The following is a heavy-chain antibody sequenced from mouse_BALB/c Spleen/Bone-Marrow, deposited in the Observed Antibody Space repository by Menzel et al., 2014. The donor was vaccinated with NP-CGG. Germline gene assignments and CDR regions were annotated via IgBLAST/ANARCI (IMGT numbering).Heavy chain of an antibody. CDR1: GYTFTDYN. V-gene: IGHV1S29*02. D-gene: IGHD2-14*01. Sequence: SGPELVKPGASVKISCKASGYTFTDYNMHWVKQSHGKSLEWIGYIYPYNGGTGYNQKFKSKATLTVDNSSSTDYMERRRLTSEDSAVYYCAKFRYDRYFEVWGAGTTVTVSS. CDR3: AKFRYDRYFEV. CDR2: IYPYNGGT. J-gene: IGHJ1*01.